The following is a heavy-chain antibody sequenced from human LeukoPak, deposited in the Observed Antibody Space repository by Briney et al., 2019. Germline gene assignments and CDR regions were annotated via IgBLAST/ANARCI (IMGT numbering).Heavy chain of an antibody. V-gene: IGHV3-30*02. CDR2: IRYDGSNK. CDR1: GFTFSNYG. J-gene: IGHJ4*02. CDR3: VRDQGGAVSY. D-gene: IGHD3-16*01. Sequence: GGSLRLSCAASGFTFSNYGIHWVRQAPGKGLEWVAFIRYDGSNKYYADSVKGRFIISRDNAQNSLFLQMNSLRAEDTAVYYCVRDQGGAVSYWGQGTLVTVSS.